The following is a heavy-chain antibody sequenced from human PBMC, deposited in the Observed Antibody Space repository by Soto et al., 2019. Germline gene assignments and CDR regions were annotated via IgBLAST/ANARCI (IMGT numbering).Heavy chain of an antibody. CDR2: IYYSGST. CDR3: ASYGYSYGMYYFDY. J-gene: IGHJ4*02. CDR1: GGSISSSSYY. Sequence: SGTLSLTCTVSGGSISSSSYYWGWIRQPPGKGLEWIGSIYYSGSTYYNPSLKSRVTISVDTSKNQFSLKLSSVTAADTAVYYCASYGYSYGMYYFDYWGQGTLVTVS. V-gene: IGHV4-39*01. D-gene: IGHD5-18*01.